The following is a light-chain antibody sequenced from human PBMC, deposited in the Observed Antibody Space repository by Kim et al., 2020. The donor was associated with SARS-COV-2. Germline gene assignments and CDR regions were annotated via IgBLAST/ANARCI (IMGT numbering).Light chain of an antibody. CDR1: QSLQHSDGKTH. V-gene: IGKV2-29*02. J-gene: IGKJ4*01. CDR3: MQGTHLPLT. Sequence: PAAIACKSSQSLQHSDGKTHLHWYFQKPGQSPQLLIYDLSRRFSGVPDKFSGSGSGTDFTLTISHVEAEDVGVYYCMQGTHLPLTFGGGTKVEIK. CDR2: DLS.